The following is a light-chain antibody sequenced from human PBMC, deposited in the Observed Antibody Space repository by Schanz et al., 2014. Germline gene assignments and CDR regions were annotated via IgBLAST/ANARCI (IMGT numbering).Light chain of an antibody. CDR1: SSDVASYKL. Sequence: QSALTQPASVSGSPGQSITISCTGTSSDVASYKLVSWYQQHPGKAPKLMIYEVTKRPSGVSNRFSGSKSANTASLTISGLQAEDEADYYCSAYVQGRNFVAFGGGTKLTVL. V-gene: IGLV2-23*02. CDR2: EVT. CDR3: SAYVQGRNFVA. J-gene: IGLJ2*01.